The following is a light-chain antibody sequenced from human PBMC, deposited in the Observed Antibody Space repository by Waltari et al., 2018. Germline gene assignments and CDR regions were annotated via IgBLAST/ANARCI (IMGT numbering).Light chain of an antibody. CDR3: CSYAGNSMI. CDR1: SSDIGAYMY. V-gene: IGLV2-11*03. CDR2: DIK. J-gene: IGLJ2*01. Sequence: QSVTISCSGTSSDIGAYMYVSWYQQHPGKAPRLIIYDIKKRPSGVPDRFSGSKSGNTASLTISGLQPDDGADYFCCSYAGNSMIFGGGTMLTVL.